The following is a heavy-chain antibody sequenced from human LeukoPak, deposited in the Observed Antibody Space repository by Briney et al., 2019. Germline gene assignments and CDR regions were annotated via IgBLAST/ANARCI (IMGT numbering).Heavy chain of an antibody. CDR2: ISGSGGTT. Sequence: GGSLRLSCAASRFTFSNYALTWVRQPPGKGLEWVAAISGSGGTTYYADFAKGRFSISRDNSENTLYLQMYSLRVEDTAVYYCAKSGVLRFLEWSRGYFDYWGQGTLVTVSS. J-gene: IGHJ4*02. CDR1: RFTFSNYA. CDR3: AKSGVLRFLEWSRGYFDY. V-gene: IGHV3-23*01. D-gene: IGHD3-3*01.